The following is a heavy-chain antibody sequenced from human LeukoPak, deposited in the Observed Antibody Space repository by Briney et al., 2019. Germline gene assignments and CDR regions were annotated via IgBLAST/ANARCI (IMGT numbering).Heavy chain of an antibody. J-gene: IGHJ5*02. V-gene: IGHV4-39*07. CDR3: ARVRGRGYCSSTSCSLLYNWFDP. CDR1: GGSISSSSYY. D-gene: IGHD2-2*03. Sequence: AETLSLTCTVSGGSISSSSYYWGWMRQPPGKGLVWIGSIYCSGSTYSNPSLKRRVTISVDTSKNQFSLKLSSVTAADTAEYYCARVRGRGYCSSTSCSLLYNWFDPWGRETRVTVPS. CDR2: IYCSGST.